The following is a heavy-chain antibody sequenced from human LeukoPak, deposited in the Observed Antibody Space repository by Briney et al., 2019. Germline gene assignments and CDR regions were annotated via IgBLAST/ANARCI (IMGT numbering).Heavy chain of an antibody. D-gene: IGHD3-10*01. CDR2: IYAGDSDT. J-gene: IGHJ4*02. Sequence: PGESLKISCKASGYYFTSYWIAWVRQMPGKGLEWMGIIYAGDSDTRYSPSFQGQVTMSVDKSLSTAFLQWRSLKASDSAMYYCARRGSGRNGDYDYWGQGTLVTVSS. CDR3: ARRGSGRNGDYDY. CDR1: GYYFTSYW. V-gene: IGHV5-51*01.